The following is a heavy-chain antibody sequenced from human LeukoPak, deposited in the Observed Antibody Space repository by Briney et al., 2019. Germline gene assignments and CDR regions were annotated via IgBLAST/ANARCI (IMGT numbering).Heavy chain of an antibody. V-gene: IGHV3-30*02. CDR3: AKTPVVIAISYYFDY. D-gene: IGHD2-21*01. J-gene: IGHJ4*02. CDR1: GFTFSSYG. Sequence: AGGSLRLSCAASGFTFSSYGMHWVRQAPGKGLEWVAFIRYDGSNKYYADSVKGRFTISRDNSKNTLYLQMNSLRAEDTAVYYCAKTPVVIAISYYFDYWGQGTLVTVSS. CDR2: IRYDGSNK.